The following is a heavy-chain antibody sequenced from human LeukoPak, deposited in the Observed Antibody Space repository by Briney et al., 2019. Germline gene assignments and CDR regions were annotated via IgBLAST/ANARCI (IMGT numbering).Heavy chain of an antibody. CDR2: ISYDGSNK. CDR3: AKDGGPKTSSGGSCCRNWFDP. V-gene: IGHV3-30*18. Sequence: GRSLRLSCAASGFTFSSYGMHWVRQAPGKGLEWVAVISYDGSNKYYADSVKGRFTISRDNSKNTLYLQMNSLRAEDTAVYYCAKDGGPKTSSGGSCCRNWFDPWGQGTLVTVSS. D-gene: IGHD2-15*01. J-gene: IGHJ5*02. CDR1: GFTFSSYG.